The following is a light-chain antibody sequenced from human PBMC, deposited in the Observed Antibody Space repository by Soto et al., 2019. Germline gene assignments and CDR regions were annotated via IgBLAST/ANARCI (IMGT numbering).Light chain of an antibody. CDR1: DNIGSN. J-gene: IGKJ4*01. CDR2: AAS. CDR3: QQSYKILT. Sequence: DIRLTQSPASLSASVGDRVTITCRASDNIGSNLNWYQHQTGTAPKLLIYAASSLQGVVPSRFSGSGYGTQFTRTISGLQTEDFATYYCQQSYKILTFGGGTWVDI. V-gene: IGKV1-39*01.